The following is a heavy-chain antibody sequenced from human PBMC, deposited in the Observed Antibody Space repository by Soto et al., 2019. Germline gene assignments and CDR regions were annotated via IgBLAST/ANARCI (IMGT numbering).Heavy chain of an antibody. CDR3: AKGSDFWSGYLDY. J-gene: IGHJ4*02. CDR1: GFTFSSYG. D-gene: IGHD3-3*01. CDR2: ISYDGSNK. V-gene: IGHV3-30*18. Sequence: GGSLRLSCAASGFTFSSYGMHWVRQAPGKGLEWVAVISYDGSNKYYADSVKGRFTISRDNSKNTLYLQMNSLRAEDTAVYYCAKGSDFWSGYLDYWGQGTLVTVS.